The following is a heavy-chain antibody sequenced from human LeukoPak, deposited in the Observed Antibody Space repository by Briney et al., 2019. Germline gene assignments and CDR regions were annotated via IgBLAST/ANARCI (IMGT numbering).Heavy chain of an antibody. D-gene: IGHD6-13*01. CDR2: IWCDGSNK. J-gene: IGHJ4*02. CDR1: GFTFSSYG. CDR3: ARGLGIAAAGVDY. Sequence: GRSLRLSCAASGFTFSSYGMHWVRQAPGKGLEWVAVIWCDGSNKYYADSVKGRFTISRDNSKNTLYLQMNSLRAEDTAVYYCARGLGIAAAGVDYWGQGTLVTVSS. V-gene: IGHV3-33*01.